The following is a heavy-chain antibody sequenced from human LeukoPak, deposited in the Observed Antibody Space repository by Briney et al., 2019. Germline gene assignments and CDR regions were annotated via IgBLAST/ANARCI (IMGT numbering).Heavy chain of an antibody. V-gene: IGHV1-18*01. Sequence: ASVKVSCKASGYTFTSYGISWVRQAPGQGLEWMGWISAYNGNTNYAQKLQGRVTMTTDTSTSTAYMGLRSLGSDDTAVYYCARGTYDSSRYGMDVWGQGTTVTVSS. J-gene: IGHJ6*02. D-gene: IGHD3-22*01. CDR2: ISAYNGNT. CDR3: ARGTYDSSRYGMDV. CDR1: GYTFTSYG.